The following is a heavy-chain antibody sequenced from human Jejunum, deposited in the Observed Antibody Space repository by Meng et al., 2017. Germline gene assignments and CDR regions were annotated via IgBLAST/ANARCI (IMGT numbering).Heavy chain of an antibody. D-gene: IGHD3-9*01. V-gene: IGHV4-34*01. J-gene: IGHJ4*02. Sequence: VPIQQLGAGLLRPSETLSPTCAVYGASFSGYKWNWIRQPPGKGLEWIGEINHSGSTTYNPSLKSRVTMSVDTSKNQFSLKVDSVSAADTAVYYCARRLPYFDTGFYDFWGQGTLVTVSS. CDR3: ARRLPYFDTGFYDF. CDR1: GASFSGYK. CDR2: INHSGST.